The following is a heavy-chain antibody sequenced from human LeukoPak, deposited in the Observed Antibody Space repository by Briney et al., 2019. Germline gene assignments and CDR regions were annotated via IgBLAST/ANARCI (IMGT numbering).Heavy chain of an antibody. J-gene: IGHJ4*02. Sequence: GGSLRLSCAASGFTFSDYYMSWIRQAPGKGLEWVSYISSSGSTIYCADSVKGRFPLSRDNAKNSLYLQMNSLRAEDTAVYYCAREGRDGFRQLYDYWGQGTLVTVSP. CDR3: AREGRDGFRQLYDY. D-gene: IGHD1-1*01. CDR1: GFTFSDYY. CDR2: ISSSGSTI. V-gene: IGHV3-11*01.